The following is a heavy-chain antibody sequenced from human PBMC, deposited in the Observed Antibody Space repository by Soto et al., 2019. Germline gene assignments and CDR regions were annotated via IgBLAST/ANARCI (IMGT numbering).Heavy chain of an antibody. D-gene: IGHD2-2*01. Sequence: QVQLVESGGGVVQHGRSLRLSCAASGFTFSSYGMHWVRQAPGKGLEWVAVISDDGSNKYYADSVKGRFTISRDNSKNTLYLQMNSLRAEDTAVYYCANYCTSTSCFSGGLEHWGQGTLVTVSS. CDR1: GFTFSSYG. CDR3: ANYCTSTSCFSGGLEH. CDR2: ISDDGSNK. J-gene: IGHJ5*02. V-gene: IGHV3-30*18.